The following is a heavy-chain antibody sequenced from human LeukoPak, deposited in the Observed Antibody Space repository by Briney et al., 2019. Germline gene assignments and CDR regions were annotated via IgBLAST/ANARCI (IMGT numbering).Heavy chain of an antibody. D-gene: IGHD4-17*01. CDR3: ARVTVTGQDKDY. V-gene: IGHV3-30-3*01. Sequence: GRSLRLSCAASGFTFNSYAMHWVRQAPGKGLEWVAVISSDGSNNYYADSVKGRFTISRDNSKNTLYLQVNSLRAEDTAVYYCARVTVTGQDKDYWGQGTLVTVSS. CDR2: ISSDGSNN. CDR1: GFTFNSYA. J-gene: IGHJ4*02.